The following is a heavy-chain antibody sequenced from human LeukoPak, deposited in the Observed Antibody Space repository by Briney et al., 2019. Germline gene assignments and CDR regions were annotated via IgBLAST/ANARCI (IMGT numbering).Heavy chain of an antibody. D-gene: IGHD6-13*01. CDR3: ARAAAAAGTDY. J-gene: IGHJ4*02. Sequence: GGSLRLSCAASGFTFSDYYMSWIRQAPGKGLEWVSYISSSGSTIYYADSVKGRFTISRDNARSSLYLQMNSLRAEDTAVYYCARAAAAAGTDYWGQGTLVTVSS. V-gene: IGHV3-11*01. CDR1: GFTFSDYY. CDR2: ISSSGSTI.